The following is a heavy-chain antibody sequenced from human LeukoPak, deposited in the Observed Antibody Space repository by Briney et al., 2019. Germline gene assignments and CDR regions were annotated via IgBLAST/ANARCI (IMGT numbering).Heavy chain of an antibody. D-gene: IGHD4-23*01. Sequence: PSETLSLTCSVSGGSISSYYWTWIRQPPGKGLEWVGHIYSSGSTNYSPSLPSRVTILLDTSENQFSLKLSSVTAADTAVYYCARLTVVQDNIRPFYYYMDVWGKGTTVTVSS. V-gene: IGHV4-4*09. CDR2: IYSSGST. J-gene: IGHJ6*03. CDR3: ARLTVVQDNIRPFYYYMDV. CDR1: GGSISSYY.